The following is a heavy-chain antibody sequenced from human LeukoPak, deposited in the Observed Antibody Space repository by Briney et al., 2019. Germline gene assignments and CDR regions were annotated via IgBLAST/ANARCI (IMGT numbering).Heavy chain of an antibody. CDR2: IRSKTNSYAT. J-gene: IGHJ4*02. V-gene: IGHV3-73*01. D-gene: IGHD5-12*01. Sequence: GGSLRLSCAASGFTFSGSAMHWVRQASGKGLEWVGRIRSKTNSYATSYAASVKGRFALSRDDSKNTAYLQMNSLKTEDTAVYYCAKVRHSGYDYLSAFDYWGQGTLVTVSS. CDR1: GFTFSGSA. CDR3: AKVRHSGYDYLSAFDY.